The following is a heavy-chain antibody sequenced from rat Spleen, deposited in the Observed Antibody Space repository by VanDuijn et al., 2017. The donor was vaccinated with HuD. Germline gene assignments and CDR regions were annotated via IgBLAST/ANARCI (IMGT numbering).Heavy chain of an antibody. CDR2: IRSRGGST. V-gene: IGHV5-25*01. J-gene: IGHJ2*01. Sequence: EVQLVESGGGLVQPGRSLKLSCAVSGFTFSNFDMAWVRQAPTKGLEWVASIRSRGGSTYYRDSVKGRFTVSRDNAKSTLYLQMDSLRSEDTATYFCARHVDYWGQGVMVTVSS. CDR1: GFTFSNFD. CDR3: ARHVDY.